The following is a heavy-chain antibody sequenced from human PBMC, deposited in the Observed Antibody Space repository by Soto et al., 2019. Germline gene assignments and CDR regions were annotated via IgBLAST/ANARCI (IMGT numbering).Heavy chain of an antibody. CDR1: GGSISSGGHY. CDR2: ISYSGTT. J-gene: IGHJ5*02. Sequence: QVQLQESGPGLVKPSQTLSLTCAVSGGSISSGGHYWSWIRQHPGKGLEFIGYISYSGTTYYNPCPKSRLTLSIDTSKNKFSRKLRSVTAADTAVYYCAAARIGVAVPNGFDPWGQGTLVTVSS. CDR3: AAARIGVAVPNGFDP. D-gene: IGHD6-19*01. V-gene: IGHV4-31*11.